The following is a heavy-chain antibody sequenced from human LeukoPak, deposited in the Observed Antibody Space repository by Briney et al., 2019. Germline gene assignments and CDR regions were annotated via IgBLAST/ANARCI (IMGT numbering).Heavy chain of an antibody. V-gene: IGHV1-2*02. D-gene: IGHD3-22*01. CDR1: GYTFTGYY. Sequence: ASVKVSCKASGYTFTGYYMHWVRQAPGQGLEWMGWINPNSGGTNYAQKFQGRVTMTRDTSISTAYMELSSLRSDDTAVYYCARGYYFPSTDLAYWFDPWGQGTLVTVSS. CDR3: ARGYYFPSTDLAYWFDP. J-gene: IGHJ5*02. CDR2: INPNSGGT.